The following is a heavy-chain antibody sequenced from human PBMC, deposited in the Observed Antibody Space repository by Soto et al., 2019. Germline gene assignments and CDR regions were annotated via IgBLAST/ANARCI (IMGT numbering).Heavy chain of an antibody. V-gene: IGHV3-23*01. CDR1: GFTFSSYA. J-gene: IGHJ4*02. Sequence: HPGGSLRLSCAASGFTFSSYAMSWVRQAPGKGLEWGSAISGSGGSTYYADSVKGRFTISRDNSKNTLYLQMNSLRAEDTAVYYCAKNTYYDTLTGYQGPLFDYWGQGTLVTVSS. D-gene: IGHD3-9*01. CDR3: AKNTYYDTLTGYQGPLFDY. CDR2: ISGSGGST.